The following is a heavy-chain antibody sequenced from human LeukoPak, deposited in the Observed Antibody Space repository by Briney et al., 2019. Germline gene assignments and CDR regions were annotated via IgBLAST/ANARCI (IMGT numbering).Heavy chain of an antibody. CDR3: AKNSGSPDAFDI. J-gene: IGHJ3*02. D-gene: IGHD1-26*01. CDR2: IIPIFGTA. Sequence: GASVKVSCKASGGTFSSYAISWVRQAPGQGLEWMGGIIPIFGTANYAQKFQGRVTITADESTSTAYMELSSLRSEDTAVYYCAKNSGSPDAFDIWGQGTMVTVSS. V-gene: IGHV1-69*13. CDR1: GGTFSSYA.